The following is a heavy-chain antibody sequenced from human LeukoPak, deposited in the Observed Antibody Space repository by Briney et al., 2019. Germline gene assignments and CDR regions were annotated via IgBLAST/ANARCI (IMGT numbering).Heavy chain of an antibody. J-gene: IGHJ6*02. CDR1: GFTFSSYG. D-gene: IGHD3-10*01. CDR2: IRYDGSNK. CDR3: AKVYSATMVRGVIIPRGMDV. V-gene: IGHV3-30*02. Sequence: GGSLRLPCAASGFTFSSYGMHWVRQAPGKGLEWVAFIRYDGSNKYYADSVKGRFTISRDNSKNTLYLQMNSLRAEDTAVYYCAKVYSATMVRGVIIPRGMDVWGQGTTVTVSS.